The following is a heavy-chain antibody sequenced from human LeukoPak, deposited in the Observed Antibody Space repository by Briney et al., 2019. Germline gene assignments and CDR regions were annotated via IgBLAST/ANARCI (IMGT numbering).Heavy chain of an antibody. CDR1: GFIFSSYS. Sequence: GGSLRLSCAASGFIFSSYSMNWVRQAPGKGLEWLSYISGSSSIIYYADSVKGRLTISRDNAKNSLYLQMNSLRAEDTAVYYCARDRRNTGSFFDYWGQGTLVTVSS. J-gene: IGHJ4*02. CDR2: ISGSSSII. CDR3: ARDRRNTGSFFDY. D-gene: IGHD1-26*01. V-gene: IGHV3-48*01.